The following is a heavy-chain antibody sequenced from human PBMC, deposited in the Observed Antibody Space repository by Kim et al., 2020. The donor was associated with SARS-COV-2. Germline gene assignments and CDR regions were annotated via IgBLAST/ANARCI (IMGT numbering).Heavy chain of an antibody. CDR2: IYYSGST. Sequence: SETLSLTCTVSGGSISSYYWSWIRQPPGKGLEWIGYIYYSGSTNYNPSLKSRVTISVDTSKNQFSLKLSSVTAADTAVYYCARSSRAFWSGRFDYWGQGTLVTVSS. V-gene: IGHV4-59*08. D-gene: IGHD3-3*01. CDR3: ARSSRAFWSGRFDY. CDR1: GGSISSYY. J-gene: IGHJ4*02.